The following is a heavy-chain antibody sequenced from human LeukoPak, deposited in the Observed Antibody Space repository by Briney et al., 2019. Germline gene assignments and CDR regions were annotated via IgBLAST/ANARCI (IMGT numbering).Heavy chain of an antibody. V-gene: IGHV3-23*01. Sequence: GGSLRLSCAASGFTISSYDMSWVRQAPGKGLEWVSSISSGGGRTYYADSVKGRFTISRDNSKNTLYLQMISLRVEDTAVYYCAKDRIRPFYWGQGTLVAVSS. CDR3: AKDRIRPFY. CDR2: ISSGGGRT. J-gene: IGHJ4*02. CDR1: GFTISSYD.